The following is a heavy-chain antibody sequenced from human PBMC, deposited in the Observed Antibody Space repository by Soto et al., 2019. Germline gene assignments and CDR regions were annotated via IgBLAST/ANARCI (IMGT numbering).Heavy chain of an antibody. V-gene: IGHV4-30-2*01. CDR3: ARLYSGYDSSDY. J-gene: IGHJ4*02. CDR1: GGSISSGGYS. D-gene: IGHD5-12*01. CDR2: IYHSGST. Sequence: QLQLQESGSGLVKPSQALSLTCAVSGGSISSGGYSWSWIRQRRGKGLEWIGYIYHSGSTYYNPSLKSRVTISVDRSKNQFSLKLSSVTAADTAVYYCARLYSGYDSSDYWGQGTLVTVSS.